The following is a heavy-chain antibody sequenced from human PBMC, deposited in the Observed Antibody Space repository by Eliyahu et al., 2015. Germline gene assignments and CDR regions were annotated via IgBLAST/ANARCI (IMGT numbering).Heavy chain of an antibody. CDR2: ISAYNGNT. V-gene: IGHV1-18*01. D-gene: IGHD3-9*01. Sequence: QVQLVQSGAEVKKPGASVKVSCKASGYTFTXXGXXWXRQAPGQGLEWMGWISAYNGNTNYAQKLQGRVTMTTDTSTSTAYMELRSLRSDDTAVYYCARVMSVQYDILTGYYNARGYFDYWGQGTLVTVSS. J-gene: IGHJ4*02. CDR1: GYTFTXXG. CDR3: ARVMSVQYDILTGYYNARGYFDY.